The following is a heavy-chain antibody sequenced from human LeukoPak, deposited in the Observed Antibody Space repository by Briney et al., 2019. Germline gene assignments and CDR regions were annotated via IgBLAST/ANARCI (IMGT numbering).Heavy chain of an antibody. CDR2: IYSGGST. Sequence: PGGSLRLSCAASGFTVISNYISWVRQAPGKGLEWVSVIYSGGSTYYADSVKGRFTISRDNSKNTLYLQMNSLRAEDTAVYYCARDGSCSSTSCYSYYYYGMDVWGQGTTVTVSS. CDR3: ARDGSCSSTSCYSYYYYGMDV. D-gene: IGHD2-2*01. V-gene: IGHV3-53*05. CDR1: GFTVISNY. J-gene: IGHJ6*02.